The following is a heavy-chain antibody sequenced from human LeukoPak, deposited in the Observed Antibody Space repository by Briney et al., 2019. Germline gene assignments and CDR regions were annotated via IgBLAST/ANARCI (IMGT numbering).Heavy chain of an antibody. V-gene: IGHV4-61*01. Sequence: SETLSLTCTVSAYFISSGYFWGWIRQPPGKGLEWIGYIYYSGSTNYNPSLKSRVTISVDTSKNQFSLKLSSVTAADTAVYYCARGGFYYYYMDVWGKGTTVTISS. CDR2: IYYSGST. D-gene: IGHD5-12*01. CDR3: ARGGFYYYYMDV. CDR1: AYFISSGYF. J-gene: IGHJ6*03.